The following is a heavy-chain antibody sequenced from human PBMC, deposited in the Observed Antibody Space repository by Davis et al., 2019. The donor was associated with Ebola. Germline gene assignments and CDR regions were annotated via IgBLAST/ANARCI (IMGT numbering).Heavy chain of an antibody. Sequence: PGGSLRLSCAASGFTFDHYAMHWVRQAPGKGKEGVSGMSWNSVGSAEEEAVEGRVTISRDNAKNSLYLQMNSLSAEDTALYYCAKDIVSDSVSYGLPPGTLLQEHLWGQ. V-gene: IGHV3-9*01. CDR3: AKDIVSDSVSYGLPPGTLLQEHL. D-gene: IGHD1-26*01. J-gene: IGHJ6*01. CDR1: GFTFDHYA. CDR2: MSWNSVGS.